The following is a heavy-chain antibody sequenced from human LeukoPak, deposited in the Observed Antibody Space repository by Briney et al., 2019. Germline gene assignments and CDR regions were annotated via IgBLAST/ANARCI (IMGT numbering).Heavy chain of an antibody. CDR2: INPSGGST. Sequence: ASVKVSCKASGYTFTSYYMHWVRQAPGQGLEWMGIINPSGGSTSYAQKFQGRVTMTRDTSTSTVYMELSSLRSDDTAVYYCAKGVHLGYCSGGSCYYAFDIWGQGTMVTVSS. CDR1: GYTFTSYY. D-gene: IGHD2-15*01. CDR3: AKGVHLGYCSGGSCYYAFDI. V-gene: IGHV1-46*01. J-gene: IGHJ3*02.